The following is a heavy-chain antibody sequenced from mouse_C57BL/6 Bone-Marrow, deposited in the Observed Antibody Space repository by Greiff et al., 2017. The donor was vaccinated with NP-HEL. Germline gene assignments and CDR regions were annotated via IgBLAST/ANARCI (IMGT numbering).Heavy chain of an antibody. Sequence: QVQLQQSGAELVRPGASVTLSCKASGYTFTDYEMHWVKQTPVHGLEWIGAISPETGGSAYNQKFKGKALLTADKSSSTAYMELRSLTSEDSAVYYCTRILFRWGYYFDVWGTGTTVTVSA. CDR1: GYTFTDYE. CDR3: TRILFRWGYYFDV. V-gene: IGHV1-15*01. J-gene: IGHJ1*03. D-gene: IGHD3-1*01. CDR2: ISPETGGS.